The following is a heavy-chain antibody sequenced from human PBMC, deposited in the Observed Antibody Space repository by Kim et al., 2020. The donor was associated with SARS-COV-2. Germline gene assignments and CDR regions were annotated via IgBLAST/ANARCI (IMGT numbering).Heavy chain of an antibody. CDR3: AKLYGSGRSIYYGMDV. Sequence: SVKGRFTISRDNSKNTLYLQMNSLRAEDTAVYYCAKLYGSGRSIYYGMDVWGQGTTVTVSS. V-gene: IGHV3-23*01. J-gene: IGHJ6*02. D-gene: IGHD3-10*01.